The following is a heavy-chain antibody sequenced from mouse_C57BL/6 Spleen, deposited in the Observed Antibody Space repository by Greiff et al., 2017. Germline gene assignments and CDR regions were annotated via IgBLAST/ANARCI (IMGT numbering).Heavy chain of an antibody. CDR3: ASYDCGSSYYAMDY. V-gene: IGHV14-3*01. J-gene: IGHJ4*01. Sequence: VQLKQSVAELVRPGASVKLSCTASGFNIKNTYMHWVKQRPEQGLEWIGRIDPANGNTKYAPKFKGKATITADTSSNTAYLQLSSLTSEDTAIYDGASYDCGSSYYAMDYWGQGTSVTVSS. CDR1: GFNIKNTY. CDR2: IDPANGNT. D-gene: IGHD1-1*01.